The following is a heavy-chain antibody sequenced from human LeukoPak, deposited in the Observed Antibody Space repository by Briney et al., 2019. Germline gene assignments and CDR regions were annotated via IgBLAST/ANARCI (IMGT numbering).Heavy chain of an antibody. Sequence: ASVKVSCKASGFTFTSSAVQWVRQARGQRLEWIGWINAGNGNTKYSQKFQGRVTITRDTSASTAYMELSSLRSEDTAVYYCARGGVAARSGMDVWGQGTTVTVSS. CDR1: GFTFTSSA. CDR3: ARGGVAARSGMDV. V-gene: IGHV1-3*01. J-gene: IGHJ6*02. CDR2: INAGNGNT. D-gene: IGHD6-6*01.